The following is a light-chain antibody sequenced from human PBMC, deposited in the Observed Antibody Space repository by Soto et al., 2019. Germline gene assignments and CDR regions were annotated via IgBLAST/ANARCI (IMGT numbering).Light chain of an antibody. CDR3: QQTYSTPLT. V-gene: IGKV1-39*01. CDR2: AAS. Sequence: IQLTKSPSSLSASVGDRVTITCRASQSINSHLNWYQQKPGKAPNLLIYAASNLQSGVPARFSGSGSGTDFTLTISTLQPEDFATYYCQQTYSTPLTFGGGTKVDI. J-gene: IGKJ4*01. CDR1: QSINSH.